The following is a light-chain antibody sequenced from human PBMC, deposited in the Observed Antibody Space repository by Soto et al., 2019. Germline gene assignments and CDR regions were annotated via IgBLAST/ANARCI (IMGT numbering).Light chain of an antibody. CDR2: KAS. V-gene: IGKV1-5*03. J-gene: IGKJ2*01. Sequence: DIQMTQSPSTLSASVGDRVTITCRASQSISSWLAWYQQKPGKAPKLLIYKASSLKSGVPSRFSGSGSGTEFTLTISSLQPDDFATYYCQQYNSYSRYTFGQGTKLEIK. CDR3: QQYNSYSRYT. CDR1: QSISSW.